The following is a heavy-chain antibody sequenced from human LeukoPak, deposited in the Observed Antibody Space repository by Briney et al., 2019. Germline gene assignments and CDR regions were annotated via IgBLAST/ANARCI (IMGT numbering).Heavy chain of an antibody. V-gene: IGHV3-23*01. CDR1: GFTFSSYA. CDR3: AKDSSQTPYYFDY. J-gene: IGHJ4*02. CDR2: LSGSGGST. Sequence: GGSLRLSCAASGFTFSSYAMSWARQAPGKGLEWVSALSGSGGSTYYADSVKGRYTISRDNSRTPLYLQMNSLRAEDTAVYYCAKDSSQTPYYFDYWGQGTLVTVSS.